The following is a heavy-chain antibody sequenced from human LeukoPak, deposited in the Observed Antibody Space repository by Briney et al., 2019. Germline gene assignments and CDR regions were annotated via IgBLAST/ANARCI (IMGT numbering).Heavy chain of an antibody. CDR1: GGSFSGNY. Sequence: SETLSLTCAVYGGSFSGNYWNWIRQPPGKGLEWIGENNHSGNTNYNPSLKSRVTISVDTSKNQFSLKLSSVTAADTAVYYCASYDSSSRSNWFDPWGQGTLVTVSS. CDR3: ASYDSSSRSNWFDP. V-gene: IGHV4-34*01. D-gene: IGHD6-6*01. J-gene: IGHJ5*02. CDR2: NNHSGNT.